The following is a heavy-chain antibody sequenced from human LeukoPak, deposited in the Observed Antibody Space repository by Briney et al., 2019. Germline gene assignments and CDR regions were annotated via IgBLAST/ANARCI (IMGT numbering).Heavy chain of an antibody. D-gene: IGHD1-1*01. Sequence: GGSLRLSCAASGFIIGGHYMSWVRQAPGEGLEWVSIIYSGGNTYYADYVKGRFTISRDNSKNSLFVQMNSLRAEDTAVYFCAKSRSGSANWALQIFDNWGQGTLVTVSS. CDR3: AKSRSGSANWALQIFDN. J-gene: IGHJ4*02. V-gene: IGHV3-53*01. CDR2: IYSGGNT. CDR1: GFIIGGHY.